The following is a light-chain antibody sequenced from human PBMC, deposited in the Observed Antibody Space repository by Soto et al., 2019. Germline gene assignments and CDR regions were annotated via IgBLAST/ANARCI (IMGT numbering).Light chain of an antibody. Sequence: DIQMTQSPSTLSASVGDRVTITCRASQSISSWLAWYQQKPGKAPKLLIYKASSLESGVPSRFSGSGSGTELTLTIRSLQPDDFATYYCQQYNSYWTFGQGTKVEIK. CDR3: QQYNSYWT. CDR2: KAS. J-gene: IGKJ1*01. CDR1: QSISSW. V-gene: IGKV1-5*03.